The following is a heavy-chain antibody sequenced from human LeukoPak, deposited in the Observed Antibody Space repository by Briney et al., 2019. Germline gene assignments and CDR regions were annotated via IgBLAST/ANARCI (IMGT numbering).Heavy chain of an antibody. J-gene: IGHJ4*02. CDR3: ARGRLRQQFYYFDY. V-gene: IGHV3-13*01. CDR2: IGTAGDT. D-gene: IGHD4-17*01. Sequence: GGSLRLSCAASGFTFSSYDMHWVRQATGKGLEWVSAIGTAGDTCYPGSVKGRFTISRENAKNSLYLQMNSLRAGDTAVYYCARGRLRQQFYYFDYWGQGTLVTVSS. CDR1: GFTFSSYD.